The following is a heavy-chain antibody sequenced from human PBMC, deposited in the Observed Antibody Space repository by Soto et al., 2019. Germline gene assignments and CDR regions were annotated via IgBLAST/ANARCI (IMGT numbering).Heavy chain of an antibody. CDR1: GGSITSGGFY. J-gene: IGHJ4*02. D-gene: IGHD6-6*01. Sequence: PSETLSLTCTVSGGSITSGGFYWSWIRQHPGKGLEWIGYIYFSGTTFYSPSLKSRLTMSIGRSRTQFSLKLSSVTAADTAVYYCARGARSFYFDSWGLGTLVTGSS. CDR3: ARGARSFYFDS. CDR2: IYFSGTT. V-gene: IGHV4-31*03.